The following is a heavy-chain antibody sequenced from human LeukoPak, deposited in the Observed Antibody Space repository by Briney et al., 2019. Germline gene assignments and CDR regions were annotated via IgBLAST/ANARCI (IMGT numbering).Heavy chain of an antibody. CDR1: GFTFSSYA. CDR3: AKDGTRVGAFDI. CDR2: ISGSGGST. Sequence: GGSLRLSCAASGFTFSSYAMSWVRQAPGKGLEWVSAISGSGGSTYYADSVKGRFTISRDDSKNTLYLQMNSLRAEDTAVYYCAKDGTRVGAFDIWGQGTMVTVSS. J-gene: IGHJ3*02. V-gene: IGHV3-23*01. D-gene: IGHD4-17*01.